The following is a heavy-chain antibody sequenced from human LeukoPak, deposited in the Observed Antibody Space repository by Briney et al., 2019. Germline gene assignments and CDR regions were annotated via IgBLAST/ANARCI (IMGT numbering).Heavy chain of an antibody. D-gene: IGHD3-3*01. J-gene: IGHJ4*02. Sequence: PSETLSLTCTVSGGSISSYYWSWIRQPPGEGLEWIGYIYYSGSTNYNPSLKSRVTISVDTSKNQFSLKLSSVTAADTAVYYCARSITIFGVVDYWGQGTLVTVSS. V-gene: IGHV4-59*01. CDR1: GGSISSYY. CDR2: IYYSGST. CDR3: ARSITIFGVVDY.